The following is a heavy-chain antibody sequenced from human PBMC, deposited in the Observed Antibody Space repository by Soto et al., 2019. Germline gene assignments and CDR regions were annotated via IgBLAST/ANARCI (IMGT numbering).Heavy chain of an antibody. J-gene: IGHJ6*02. Sequence: GASVKVSCKASGYTFTSYYMHWVRQAPGQGLEWMGIINPSGGSTSYSPSFQGHVTISADKSISTAYLQWSSLKASDTAMYYCARRLAYDILTGYVPDYYYYGMDVWGQGTTVTVPS. V-gene: IGHV1-46*01. CDR1: GYTFTSYY. CDR2: INPSGGST. CDR3: ARRLAYDILTGYVPDYYYYGMDV. D-gene: IGHD3-9*01.